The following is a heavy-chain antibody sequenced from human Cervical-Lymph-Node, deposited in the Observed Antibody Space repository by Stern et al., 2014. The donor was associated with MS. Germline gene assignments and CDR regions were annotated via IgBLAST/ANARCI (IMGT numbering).Heavy chain of an antibody. CDR3: ARNWAYSSGWPDYYYGMDV. V-gene: IGHV4-59*01. CDR1: GGSISSYY. Sequence: VQLVESGPGLVKPSETLSLTCTVSGGSISSYYWSWIRQPPGKGLEWIGYIYYSGSTNYNPSLKSRVTISVDTSKNQFSLKLSSVTAADTAVYYCARNWAYSSGWPDYYYGMDVWGQGTTVTVSS. J-gene: IGHJ6*02. CDR2: IYYSGST. D-gene: IGHD6-19*01.